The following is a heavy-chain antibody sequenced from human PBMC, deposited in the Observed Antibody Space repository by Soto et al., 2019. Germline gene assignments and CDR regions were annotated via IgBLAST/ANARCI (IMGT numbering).Heavy chain of an antibody. CDR2: IYYIGTT. J-gene: IGHJ4*02. CDR1: DGSVNTGNYY. D-gene: IGHD3-16*01. V-gene: IGHV4-61*01. Sequence: QVQLQESGPGLVKPSETLSLTCSVSDGSVNTGNYYWSWIRQPPGQGLERIGHIYYIGTTNYNPSLKSRVTISVDTSKNQFSLKVTSVTAADTAVYFCAREEKQLSRYGGDFDYWGQGILVTVSS. CDR3: AREEKQLSRYGGDFDY.